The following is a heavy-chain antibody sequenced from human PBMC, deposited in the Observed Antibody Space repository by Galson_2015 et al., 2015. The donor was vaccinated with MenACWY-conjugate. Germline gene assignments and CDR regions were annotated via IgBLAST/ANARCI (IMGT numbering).Heavy chain of an antibody. Sequence: SLRLSCAASGFRFSSSPFYWVRQSPGEGLEWVAVVSYDASSRYYRDSGQGRFTISRDNSENAVSLEMSSLGPEDSAVYYCVRAEGWLRSAFDLWGQGTMVTVSS. CDR2: VSYDASSR. D-gene: IGHD5-12*01. CDR3: VRAEGWLRSAFDL. J-gene: IGHJ3*01. V-gene: IGHV3-30*10. CDR1: GFRFSSSP.